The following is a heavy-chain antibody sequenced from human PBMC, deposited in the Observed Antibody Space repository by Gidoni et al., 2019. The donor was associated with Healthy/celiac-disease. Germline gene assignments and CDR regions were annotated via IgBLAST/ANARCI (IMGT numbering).Heavy chain of an antibody. Sequence: DSVKGRFTISRDNAKNSLYLQMNSLRAEDTAVYYCAREYYAPHYFDYWGQGTLVTVSS. J-gene: IGHJ4*02. V-gene: IGHV3-48*01. D-gene: IGHD3-3*01. CDR3: AREYYAPHYFDY.